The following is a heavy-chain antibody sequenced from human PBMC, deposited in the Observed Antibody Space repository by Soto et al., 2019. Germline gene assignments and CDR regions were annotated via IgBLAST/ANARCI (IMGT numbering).Heavy chain of an antibody. V-gene: IGHV4-34*01. CDR3: ARGHQLPYYYYYGMDV. CDR1: GGSFSGYY. CDR2: INHSGST. D-gene: IGHD2-2*01. Sequence: SETLSLTCAVYGGSFSGYYWSWIRQPPGKGLEWIGEINHSGSTNYNPSLKSRVTISVDTSKNRFSLKLSSVTAADTAVYYCARGHQLPYYYYYGMDVWGQGTTVTVSS. J-gene: IGHJ6*02.